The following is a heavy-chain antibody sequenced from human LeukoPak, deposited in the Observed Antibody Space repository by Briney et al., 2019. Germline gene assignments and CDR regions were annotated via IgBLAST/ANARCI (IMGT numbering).Heavy chain of an antibody. J-gene: IGHJ4*02. D-gene: IGHD6-19*01. CDR1: GYSISGGYY. V-gene: IGHV4-38-2*02. CDR2: IYHSGST. CDR3: ARRPPSSGWYGL. Sequence: SETLSLTCTVSGYSISGGYYLAWIRQPPGKGLEWIGSIYHSGSTSYNPSLKSRVTVSVDTSKNQFSLKLSSVTAADTAVYYCARRPPSSGWYGLWGQGTLVTVSS.